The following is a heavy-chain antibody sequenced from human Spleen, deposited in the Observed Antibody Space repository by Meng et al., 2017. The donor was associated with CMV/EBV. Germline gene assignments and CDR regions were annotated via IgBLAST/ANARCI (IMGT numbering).Heavy chain of an antibody. V-gene: IGHV3-15*01. CDR1: GFTFSNAW. CDR2: IKSKTDGGTT. CDR3: TTDRRLIVVVWNYGVDV. D-gene: IGHD2-2*01. Sequence: GESLKISCAASGFTFSNAWMSWVRQAPGKGLEWVGRIKSKTDGGTTDYAAPVKGRFTISRDDSKNTLYLQMNSLKTEDTAVYYCTTDRRLIVVVWNYGVDVWGQGTTVTVSS. J-gene: IGHJ6*02.